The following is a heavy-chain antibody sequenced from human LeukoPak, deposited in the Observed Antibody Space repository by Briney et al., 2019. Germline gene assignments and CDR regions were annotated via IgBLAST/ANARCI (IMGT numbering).Heavy chain of an antibody. CDR1: GFTFDDYA. Sequence: GRSLRLSCAASGFTFDDYAMHWVRQAPGKGLEWVSGISWHSGSIGYADSVKGRFTISRDNAKNSLYLQMNSLRAEDTAVYYCAKVRPAFWGQGALVTVPS. CDR2: ISWHSGSI. V-gene: IGHV3-9*01. CDR3: AKVRPAF. J-gene: IGHJ4*02.